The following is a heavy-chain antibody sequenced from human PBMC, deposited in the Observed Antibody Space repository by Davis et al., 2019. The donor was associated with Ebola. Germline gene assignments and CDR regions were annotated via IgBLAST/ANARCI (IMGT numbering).Heavy chain of an antibody. CDR2: ISSSGSTI. V-gene: IGHV3-11*01. D-gene: IGHD3-3*01. CDR3: ARGEVRFLEWLTWWFDP. CDR1: GFTFSDYY. J-gene: IGHJ5*02. Sequence: PGGSLRLSCAASGFTFSDYYMSWIRQAPGKGLEWVSYISSSGSTIYYADSVKGRFTISRDNAKNSLYLQMNSLRAEDTAVYYCARGEVRFLEWLTWWFDPWGQGTLVTVSS.